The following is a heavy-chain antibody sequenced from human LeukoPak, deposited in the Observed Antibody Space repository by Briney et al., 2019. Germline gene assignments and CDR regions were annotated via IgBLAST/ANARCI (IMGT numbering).Heavy chain of an antibody. CDR1: GGSISSYY. V-gene: IGHV4-59*01. CDR3: ARGLLGVDI. D-gene: IGHD3-16*01. Sequence: SETLSLTCTVSGGSISSYYWSWIRQPPGKGLEWIAYIDYSGSTRYNPSLKSRVTISVDTSKNQFSLRLSSVTAADTAVYYCARGLLGVDIWGQGTMVTVSS. J-gene: IGHJ3*02. CDR2: IDYSGST.